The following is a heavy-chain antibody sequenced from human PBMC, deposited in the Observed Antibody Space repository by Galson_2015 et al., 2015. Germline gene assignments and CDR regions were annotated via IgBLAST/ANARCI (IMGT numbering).Heavy chain of an antibody. CDR1: GGSISSSNW. Sequence: LTCAVSGGSISSSNWWSWVRQPPGKGLEWIGEIYHSGSTNYNPSLKSRVTISVDKSKNQFSLKLSPVTAADTAVYYCAISGGYSFLWYFDLWGRGTLVTVSS. CDR3: AISGGYSFLWYFDL. D-gene: IGHD5/OR15-5a*01. V-gene: IGHV4-4*02. CDR2: IYHSGST. J-gene: IGHJ2*01.